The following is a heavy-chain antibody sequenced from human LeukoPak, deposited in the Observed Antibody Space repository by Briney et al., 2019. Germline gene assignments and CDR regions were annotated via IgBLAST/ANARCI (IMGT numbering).Heavy chain of an antibody. V-gene: IGHV3-23*01. CDR2: ISGSGGRT. CDR1: GFTFSSYA. J-gene: IGHJ4*02. CDR3: AKVEGGYYDILTGSFAVNHLDY. D-gene: IGHD3-9*01. Sequence: GGSLRLSCAASGFTFSSYAMSWVRHAPGKGLDSVSAISGSGGRTYYADSVKGRFTISRDNPKVTLYLQMNSLRAEDTAVYYCAKVEGGYYDILTGSFAVNHLDYWGQGTLVTVSS.